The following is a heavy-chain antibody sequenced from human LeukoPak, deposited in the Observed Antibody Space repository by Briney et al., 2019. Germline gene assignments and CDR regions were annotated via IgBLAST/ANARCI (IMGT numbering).Heavy chain of an antibody. D-gene: IGHD3-16*01. J-gene: IGHJ3*02. CDR1: GASISNYY. CDR2: FYYSGNT. CDR3: ARFRNFVSDS. Sequence: SESLSLTCTVSGASISNYYWNWIRQPQGKGLEWIGFFYYSGNTNYNPSLKSRVTMSVDTSKNQFSLKVTSVTAADTAVYYCARFRNFVSDSWGQGTMVTVSS. V-gene: IGHV4-59*12.